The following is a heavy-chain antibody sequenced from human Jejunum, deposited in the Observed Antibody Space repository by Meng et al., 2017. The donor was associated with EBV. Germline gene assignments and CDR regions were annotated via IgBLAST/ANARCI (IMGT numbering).Heavy chain of an antibody. CDR2: ITVYNGNT. V-gene: IGHV1-18*01. Sequence: QVQLVQFGVEVKKPWASVKVSCKTSGYTFTRYGISWVRQAPGHGPEWMGWITVYNGNTNYAPRLQGRVTMTTDLSTSTAYMELRSLRSDDTAVYYCARDSSGYNANDKVSDYWGQGTLVTVSS. J-gene: IGHJ4*01. D-gene: IGHD5-12*01. CDR3: ARDSSGYNANDKVSDY. CDR1: GYTFTRYG.